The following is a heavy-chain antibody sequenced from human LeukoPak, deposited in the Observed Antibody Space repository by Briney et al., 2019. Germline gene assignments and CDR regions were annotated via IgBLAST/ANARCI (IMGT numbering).Heavy chain of an antibody. D-gene: IGHD3-22*01. J-gene: IGHJ4*02. V-gene: IGHV1-8*01. CDR3: AISDYYDSSGYLDY. CDR2: MNPNSGNT. Sequence: ASVKVSCKASGYTFTSYDINWVRQATGQGLEWMGWMNPNSGNTGYAQKFQGRVTMTRNTSISTAHMELSSLRSEDTAVYYCAISDYYDSSGYLDYWGQGTLVTVSS. CDR1: GYTFTSYD.